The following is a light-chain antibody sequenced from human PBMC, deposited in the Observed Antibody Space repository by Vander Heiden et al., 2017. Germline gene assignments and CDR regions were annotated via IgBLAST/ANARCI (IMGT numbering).Light chain of an antibody. V-gene: IGKV3-20*01. CDR2: AAS. CDR3: QQYGSSPSIT. CDR1: QSVRSSY. J-gene: IGKJ5*01. Sequence: ALTPSPGTLSLSPGERATLACRATQSVRSSYLAWYQQKPGQAPRLLIYAASSRAIGIPDRFSGSGSGTDFTLTVSRLEPEDFAVYYCQQYGSSPSITFGQGTRLEIK.